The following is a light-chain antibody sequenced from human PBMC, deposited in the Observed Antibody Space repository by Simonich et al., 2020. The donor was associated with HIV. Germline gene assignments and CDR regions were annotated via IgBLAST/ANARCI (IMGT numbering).Light chain of an antibody. CDR1: TSDGGSSNY. Sequence: QSALTQPASVSGSPGQSITISCTGTTSDGGSSNYVSWYQQHPGKAPKLMLYDVSKRPSGVSNRFSGSKSGNTASLTISGLQAEDEADYYCSSYTSGSTWVFGGGTKLTVL. CDR2: DVS. V-gene: IGLV2-14*02. CDR3: SSYTSGSTWV. J-gene: IGLJ3*02.